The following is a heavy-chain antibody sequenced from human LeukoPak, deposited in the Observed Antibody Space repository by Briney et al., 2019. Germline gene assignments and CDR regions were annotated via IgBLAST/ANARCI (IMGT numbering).Heavy chain of an antibody. D-gene: IGHD3-10*01. CDR1: GYTFTSYG. CDR2: ISAYNGNT. J-gene: IGHJ4*02. CDR3: AREGPITMVRGVIVPYFDY. Sequence: ASVKVSCKASGYTFTSYGISWVRRAPGQGLEWMGWISAYNGNTNYAQKLQGRVTMTTDTSTSTAYMELRSLRSDDTAVYYCAREGPITMVRGVIVPYFDYWGQGTLVTVSS. V-gene: IGHV1-18*01.